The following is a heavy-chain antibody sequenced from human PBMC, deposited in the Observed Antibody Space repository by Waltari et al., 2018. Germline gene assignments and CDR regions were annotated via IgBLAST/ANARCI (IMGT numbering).Heavy chain of an antibody. V-gene: IGHV3-7*03. Sequence: EVQLVASGGGLVQPGGSLRLSCAASGFTFSRSWMSWVRQAPGKGLEGVDNIKQDGSQKYYVDSVKGRFTISKDNAKNSLYLQMNSLRAEDTAVYYCARDYYSSGGKVLDHWGQGTLVTVSS. CDR1: GFTFSRSW. CDR3: ARDYYSSGGKVLDH. J-gene: IGHJ4*02. CDR2: IKQDGSQK. D-gene: IGHD6-19*01.